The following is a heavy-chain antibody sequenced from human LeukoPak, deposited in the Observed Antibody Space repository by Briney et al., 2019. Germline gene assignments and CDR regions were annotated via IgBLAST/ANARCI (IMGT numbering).Heavy chain of an antibody. V-gene: IGHV3-23*01. CDR3: AKDRGGTVAGNKVGFDY. CDR2: ISGSGGST. J-gene: IGHJ4*02. Sequence: GGSLRLSCAASGFTFSSYAMSWVGQAPGKGVEWVSGISGSGGSTYYADSVKGGLTISRDNFKQTLHLQVNTLRAEDTAVYFCAKDRGGTVAGNKVGFDYWGQGSLVTVSS. CDR1: GFTFSSYA. D-gene: IGHD6-19*01.